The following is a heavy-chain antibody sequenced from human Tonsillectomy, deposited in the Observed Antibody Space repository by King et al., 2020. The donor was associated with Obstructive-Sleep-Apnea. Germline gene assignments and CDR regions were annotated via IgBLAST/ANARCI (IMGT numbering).Heavy chain of an antibody. CDR2: ISYDGSNK. CDR3: ARDQNYGSGSYYVSGYFDY. D-gene: IGHD3-10*01. Sequence: VQLVESGGGVVQPGRSPRLSCAASGFTFSTYSIHWVRQAPGKGLEWVAVISYDGSNKYYADSVKGRFTISRDNSKNTLYLQMNSLRAEDTAVYYCARDQNYGSGSYYVSGYFDYWGQGTLVTVSS. J-gene: IGHJ4*02. V-gene: IGHV3-30-3*01. CDR1: GFTFSTYS.